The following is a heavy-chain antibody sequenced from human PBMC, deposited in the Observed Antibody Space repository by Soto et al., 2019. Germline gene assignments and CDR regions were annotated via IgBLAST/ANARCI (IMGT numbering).Heavy chain of an antibody. J-gene: IGHJ4*02. V-gene: IGHV3-64D*06. CDR1: GFIFSIYA. D-gene: IGHD3-22*01. Sequence: PGGSLRLSCSGSGFIFSIYAIHWVRQAPGKGLEYVSFISIGGSRTHYADSVKGRFTISRDNSKNTAYLQTSSLRPEDTAVYYCVKGEYYYDGSAYYPFDYWGQGRMVTVSS. CDR3: VKGEYYYDGSAYYPFDY. CDR2: ISIGGSRT.